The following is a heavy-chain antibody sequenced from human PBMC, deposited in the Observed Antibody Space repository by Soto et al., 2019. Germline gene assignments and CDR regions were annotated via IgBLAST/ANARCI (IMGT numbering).Heavy chain of an antibody. CDR2: ISAYNGNT. J-gene: IGHJ4*02. Sequence: QVQLVQSRAEVKKPGASVKVSCKASGYTFTSYGISWVRQAPGQGLEWMGWISAYNGNTNYAQKLQGRVTMTTDTSTSTAYMELRSLRSDDTAVYYCARDHSITMVRGGLYPFDYLGQGTLVTVSS. V-gene: IGHV1-18*01. CDR3: ARDHSITMVRGGLYPFDY. CDR1: GYTFTSYG. D-gene: IGHD3-10*01.